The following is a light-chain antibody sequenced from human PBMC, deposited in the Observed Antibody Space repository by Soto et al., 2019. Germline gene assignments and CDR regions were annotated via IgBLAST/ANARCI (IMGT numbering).Light chain of an antibody. CDR2: DVT. Sequence: QSALTQPASVSGSPGQSITISCTGTSSDVGGYNYVSWYQNHPGKATKLIIYDVTNRPSGVSNPFTGSKSGNTASLTISGLQPEDEADYYCSSYTTSNTRQIVFGTGTKVTVL. CDR1: SSDVGGYNY. J-gene: IGLJ1*01. CDR3: SSYTTSNTRQIV. V-gene: IGLV2-14*03.